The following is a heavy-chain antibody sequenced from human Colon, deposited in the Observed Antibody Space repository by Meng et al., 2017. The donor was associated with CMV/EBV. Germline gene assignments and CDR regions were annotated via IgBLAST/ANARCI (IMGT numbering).Heavy chain of an antibody. D-gene: IGHD3-3*01. CDR2: ISSTSSYI. Sequence: GESLKISCAASGFTFSTYAMNWVRQAPGKGLEWVSSISSTSSYIYYVDSVKGRFTISRDNAKNSLYLQMNSLRAEDTAVYYCARDLGRLGYYDFWSGFRPREFDSWGQGVLVTVSS. CDR3: ARDLGRLGYYDFWSGFRPREFDS. J-gene: IGHJ4*02. V-gene: IGHV3-21*01. CDR1: GFTFSTYA.